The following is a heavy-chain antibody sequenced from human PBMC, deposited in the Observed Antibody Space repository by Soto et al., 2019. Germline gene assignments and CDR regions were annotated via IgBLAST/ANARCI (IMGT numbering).Heavy chain of an antibody. Sequence: PGESLKISCKGSGYSFTSYWISWVRQMPGKGLEWMGRIDPSDSYTNYSPSFQGHVTISADKSISTAYLQWSSLKASDTAMYYCAREDILTGYYIAYYFDYWGQGTLVTVS. CDR3: AREDILTGYYIAYYFDY. D-gene: IGHD3-9*01. CDR1: GYSFTSYW. J-gene: IGHJ4*02. CDR2: IDPSDSYT. V-gene: IGHV5-10-1*01.